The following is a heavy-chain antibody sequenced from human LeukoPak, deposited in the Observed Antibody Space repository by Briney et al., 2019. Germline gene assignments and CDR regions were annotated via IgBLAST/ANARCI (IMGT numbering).Heavy chain of an antibody. CDR3: ARQDGNSKYYFDY. Sequence: GESLKISCQASGYSFTKYWIGWVRQMPGKGLEWMGIIYPGDSDTRYRPSFQGQVTISVDKSISTAYLQWSSLKASDTAMYYCARQDGNSKYYFDYWGQGTLVTVSS. J-gene: IGHJ4*02. CDR2: IYPGDSDT. V-gene: IGHV5-51*01. CDR1: GYSFTKYW. D-gene: IGHD1-1*01.